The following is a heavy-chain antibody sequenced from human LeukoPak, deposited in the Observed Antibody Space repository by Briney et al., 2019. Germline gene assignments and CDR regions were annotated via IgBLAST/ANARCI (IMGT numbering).Heavy chain of an antibody. CDR1: GFTFTTYW. CDR2: ISGSGSGGST. CDR3: AKSSPPPLRY. V-gene: IGHV3-23*01. Sequence: GGSLRLSCAASGFTFTTYWLGWVRQAPGKGLEWVSAISGSGSGGSTYYADSVKGRFTISRDNSKNTLYLQMNSLRAEDTAVYYCAKSSPPPLRYWGQGTLVTVSS. J-gene: IGHJ4*02.